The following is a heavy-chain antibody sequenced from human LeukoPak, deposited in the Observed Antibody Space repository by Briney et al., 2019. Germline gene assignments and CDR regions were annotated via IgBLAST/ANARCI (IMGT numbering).Heavy chain of an antibody. J-gene: IGHJ4*02. Sequence: PGRSLRLSCAASGFTFSSYAMHWVRQAPGKGLEWVAVISYDGSNKYYADSVKGRFTISRDNSKNTLYLQMNSLRSEDTAVYYCARGETRARTGVPLPVNYWGQGTLVTVSS. CDR1: GFTFSSYA. D-gene: IGHD7-27*01. CDR3: ARGETRARTGVPLPVNY. CDR2: ISYDGSNK. V-gene: IGHV3-30-3*01.